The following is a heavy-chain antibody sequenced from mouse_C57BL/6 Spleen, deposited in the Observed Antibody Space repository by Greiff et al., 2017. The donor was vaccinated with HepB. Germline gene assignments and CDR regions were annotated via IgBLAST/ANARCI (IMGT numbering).Heavy chain of an antibody. D-gene: IGHD2-4*01. J-gene: IGHJ3*01. Sequence: VQLQQPGAELVMPGASVKLSCKASGYTFTSYWMHWVKQRPGQGLEWIGEIDPSDSYTNYNQKFKGKSTLTVDKSSSTAYMQLSSLTSEDSAVYYCARSPRRGYDYAWFAYWGQGTLVTVSA. CDR3: ARSPRRGYDYAWFAY. V-gene: IGHV1-69*01. CDR2: IDPSDSYT. CDR1: GYTFTSYW.